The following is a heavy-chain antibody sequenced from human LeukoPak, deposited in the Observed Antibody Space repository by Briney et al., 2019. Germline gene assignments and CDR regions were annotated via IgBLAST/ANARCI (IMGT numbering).Heavy chain of an antibody. CDR1: GGTFSSNA. J-gene: IGHJ6*02. V-gene: IGHV1-69*04. CDR2: IIPILGIA. CDR3: ASSRGYYYYGMDV. Sequence: SVKVSCKASGGTFSSNAISWVRQAPGQGLEWMGRIIPILGIANYAQKFQGRVTITADKSTSTAYMELSSLRSEDTAVYYCASSRGYYYYGMDVWGQGTTVTVSS. D-gene: IGHD1-26*01.